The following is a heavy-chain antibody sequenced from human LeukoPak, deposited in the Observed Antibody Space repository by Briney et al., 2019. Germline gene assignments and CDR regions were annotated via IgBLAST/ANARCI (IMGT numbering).Heavy chain of an antibody. J-gene: IGHJ4*02. Sequence: SETLSLTCTVSGGSISSGGYYWSWIRQHPGQGLEWIGYIYYSGSTYYNPSLKSRVTISVDTSKNQFSLKLSSVTAADTAIYYCARAVSGRFDYWGQGTLVTVSS. V-gene: IGHV4-31*03. CDR1: GGSISSGGYY. D-gene: IGHD6-19*01. CDR3: ARAVSGRFDY. CDR2: IYYSGST.